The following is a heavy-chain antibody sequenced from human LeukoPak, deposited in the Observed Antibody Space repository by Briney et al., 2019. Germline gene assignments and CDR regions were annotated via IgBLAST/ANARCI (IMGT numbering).Heavy chain of an antibody. CDR1: GGSISSYY. Sequence: SETLSLTCTVSGGSISSYYWSWIRQPPGKGLEWIGYIYYSGSTNYNPSLKSRVTISVDTSKNQFSLKLSSATAADTAVYYCATYSSGYYYVAYWGQGTLVTVSS. D-gene: IGHD3-22*01. J-gene: IGHJ4*02. CDR3: ATYSSGYYYVAY. V-gene: IGHV4-59*01. CDR2: IYYSGST.